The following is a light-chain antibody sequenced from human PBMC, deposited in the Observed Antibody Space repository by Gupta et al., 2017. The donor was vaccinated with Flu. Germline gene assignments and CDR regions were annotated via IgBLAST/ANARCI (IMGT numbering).Light chain of an antibody. CDR3: CSYAGSYTLYV. V-gene: IGLV2-11*01. CDR1: SSDGGGYNY. CDR2: DVS. Sequence: SALTQPRSVSGSPGPSVPISCTGTSSDGGGYNYVSWYQQHPGKAPKLMIYDVSKRRSGVPDRFSGSKSGNTAALTISGLQAEDEADYYCCSYAGSYTLYVFGTGTKVTVL. J-gene: IGLJ1*01.